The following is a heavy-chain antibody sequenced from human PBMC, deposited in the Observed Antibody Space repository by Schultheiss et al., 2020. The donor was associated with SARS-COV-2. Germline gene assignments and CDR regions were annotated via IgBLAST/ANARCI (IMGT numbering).Heavy chain of an antibody. CDR3: ARDQQGRYYYDSSGYYYYFDY. J-gene: IGHJ4*02. V-gene: IGHV4-38-2*02. CDR2: IYHSGST. CDR1: GYSISSGYY. D-gene: IGHD3-22*01. Sequence: SETLSLTCAVSGYSISSGYYWGWIRQPPGKGLEWIGSIYHSGSTYYNPSLKSRVTISVDTSKNQFSLKLSSVTAADTAVYYCARDQQGRYYYDSSGYYYYFDYWGQGTLVTVSS.